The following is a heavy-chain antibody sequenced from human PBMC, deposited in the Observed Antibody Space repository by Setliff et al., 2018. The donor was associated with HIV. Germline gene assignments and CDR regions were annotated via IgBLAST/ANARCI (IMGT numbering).Heavy chain of an antibody. Sequence: GGSLRLSCAASGFTFDSYAINWVRQAPGKGLEWVSGISGSGSNTYYADSVKGRFTISRDNSKNAVYLQMNSLRAEDTAIYYCAKVGSTGWYYFDYWGHGTLVTVPQ. D-gene: IGHD6-13*01. J-gene: IGHJ4*01. V-gene: IGHV3-23*01. CDR1: GFTFDSYA. CDR3: AKVGSTGWYYFDY. CDR2: ISGSGSNT.